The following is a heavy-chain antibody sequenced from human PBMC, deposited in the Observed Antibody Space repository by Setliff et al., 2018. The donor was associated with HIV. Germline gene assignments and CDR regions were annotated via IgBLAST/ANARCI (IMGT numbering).Heavy chain of an antibody. D-gene: IGHD6-13*01. J-gene: IGHJ4*02. Sequence: SETLSLTCAVYGGSFSGYYWSWIRQPPGKGLEWIGEINHSGSTNYNPSLKSRVTISVDTSKNQFSLKLSSMTAADTAVYYCAVTGYSSSWYLRSFDYWGQGTLVTVSS. CDR1: GGSFSGYY. CDR3: AVTGYSSSWYLRSFDY. V-gene: IGHV4-34*01. CDR2: INHSGST.